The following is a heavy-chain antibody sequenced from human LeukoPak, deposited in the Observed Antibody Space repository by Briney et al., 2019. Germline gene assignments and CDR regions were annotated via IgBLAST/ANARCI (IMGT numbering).Heavy chain of an antibody. D-gene: IGHD2-15*01. V-gene: IGHV3-20*04. CDR1: GFTFDDYG. CDR3: ARGWDCSGGSCEYYFDY. Sequence: GGSLRLSCAVSGFTFDDYGMSWVRQVPGKWLEWVSGIIWNGGSTGYADSVKGRFTISRDNAKNSLYLQMNSLRAEDTALYYCARGWDCSGGSCEYYFDYWGQGTLLTVSS. CDR2: IIWNGGST. J-gene: IGHJ4*02.